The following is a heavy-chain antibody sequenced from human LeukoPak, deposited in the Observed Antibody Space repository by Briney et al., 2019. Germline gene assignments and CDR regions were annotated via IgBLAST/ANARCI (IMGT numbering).Heavy chain of an antibody. J-gene: IGHJ5*02. D-gene: IGHD2-2*01. CDR2: IYPGDSDT. Sequence: GESLKISCKGSGYSFTSYWIGWVRQMPGKGLEWMGIIYPGDSDTRYSPSSQGQVTISADKSISTAYLQWRSLKASDTAMYYCARALIVVVPAAMGWFDPWGQGTLVTVSS. CDR1: GYSFTSYW. V-gene: IGHV5-51*01. CDR3: ARALIVVVPAAMGWFDP.